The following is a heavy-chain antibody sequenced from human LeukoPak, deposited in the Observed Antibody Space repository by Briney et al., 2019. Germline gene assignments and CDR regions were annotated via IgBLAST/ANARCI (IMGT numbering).Heavy chain of an antibody. CDR2: INPKSGGT. CDR3: ARGRGVTDTQP. CDR1: GYTFTGYY. Sequence: GSVKVSCKASGYTFTGYYMHGVRQAPGEGLEWMGRINPKSGGTNYEQKFQGRVTMTRDTSINTVYMELSRLRSDDTAVYYCARGRGVTDTQPCGQGTLFTVSS. V-gene: IGHV1-2*06. J-gene: IGHJ5*02. D-gene: IGHD1-20*01.